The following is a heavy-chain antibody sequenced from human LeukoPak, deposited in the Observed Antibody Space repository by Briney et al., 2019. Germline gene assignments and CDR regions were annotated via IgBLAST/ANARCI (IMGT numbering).Heavy chain of an antibody. CDR3: AKTRHDTSRLPFDP. J-gene: IGHJ5*02. Sequence: SGGSQRLSCAASGFTFSSYAMSWVRQAPGKGLEWVSGISATDGSTSYADSVKGRFTVSRDNSKNTLYLQMNSLRADDTAVYYCAKTRHDTSRLPFDPWGQGTLVTVSS. V-gene: IGHV3-23*01. CDR2: ISATDGST. CDR1: GFTFSSYA. D-gene: IGHD3-22*01.